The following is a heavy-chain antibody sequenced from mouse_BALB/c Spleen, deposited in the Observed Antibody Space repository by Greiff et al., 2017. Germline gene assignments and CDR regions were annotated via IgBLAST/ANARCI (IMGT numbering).Heavy chain of an antibody. CDR1: GFTFSSYA. CDR3: ARGGITTRAYAMDY. D-gene: IGHD2-4*01. Sequence: EVMLVESGGGLVKPGGSLKLSCAASGFTFSSYAMSWVRQSPEKRLEWVAEISSGGSYTYYPDTVTGRFTISRDNAKNTLYLEMSSLRSEDTAMYYCARGGITTRAYAMDYWGQGTSVTVSS. CDR2: ISSGGSYT. J-gene: IGHJ4*01. V-gene: IGHV5-9-4*01.